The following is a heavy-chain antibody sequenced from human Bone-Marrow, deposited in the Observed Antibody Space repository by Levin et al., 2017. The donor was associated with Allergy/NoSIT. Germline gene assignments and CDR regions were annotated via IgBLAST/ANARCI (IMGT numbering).Heavy chain of an antibody. D-gene: IGHD3-22*01. CDR2: ISYDGSNK. CDR1: GFTFSSYA. Sequence: GESLKISCAASGFTFSSYAMHWVRQAPGKGLEWVAVISYDGSNKYYADSVKGRFTISRDNSKNTLYLQMNSLRAEDTAVYYCARDTRYYYDSSGYYLRGEDAFDSWGQGTMVTVSS. CDR3: ARDTRYYYDSSGYYLRGEDAFDS. J-gene: IGHJ3*02. V-gene: IGHV3-30-3*01.